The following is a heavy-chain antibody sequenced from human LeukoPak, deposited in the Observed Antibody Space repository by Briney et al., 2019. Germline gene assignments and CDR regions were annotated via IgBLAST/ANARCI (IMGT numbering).Heavy chain of an antibody. J-gene: IGHJ2*01. CDR2: ISSSSSTI. V-gene: IGHV3-11*04. CDR3: ARDILTGYFLWYFDL. Sequence: GGSLRLSCAASGFIFSNYYMTWIRQAPGKGLEWVSYISSSSSTIYYADSVKGRFTISRDNAKNSLYLQMNSLRAEDTAVYYCARDILTGYFLWYFDLWGRGTLVTVSS. D-gene: IGHD3-9*01. CDR1: GFIFSNYY.